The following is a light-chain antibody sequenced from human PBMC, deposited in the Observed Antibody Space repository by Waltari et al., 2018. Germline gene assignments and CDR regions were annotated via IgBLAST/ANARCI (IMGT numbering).Light chain of an antibody. V-gene: IGKV4-1*01. J-gene: IGKJ1*01. CDR3: QQYYSTPPT. CDR2: CAS. CDR1: QSVLYSSNNKNY. Sequence: DIVMTQSPDSLAVSLGERATLNCKSSQSVLYSSNNKNYLAWYQQKPGQPPKLLLYCASTRESGVPDRFSGSGSGTDFTLTISSLQAEDVAVYYCQQYYSTPPTFGQGTKVEIK.